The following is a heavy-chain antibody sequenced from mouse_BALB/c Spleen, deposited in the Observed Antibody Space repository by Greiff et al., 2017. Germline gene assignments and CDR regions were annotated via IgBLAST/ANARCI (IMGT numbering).Heavy chain of an antibody. V-gene: IGHV5-6-2*01. Sequence: EVQLVESGGGLVKLGGSLKLSCAASGFTFSSYYMSWVRQTPEKRLELVAAINSNGGSTYYPDTVKGRFTISRDNAKNTLYLQMSSLKSEDTALYYCARYYYGSSPFAYWGQGTLVTVSA. J-gene: IGHJ3*01. CDR2: INSNGGST. D-gene: IGHD1-1*01. CDR1: GFTFSSYY. CDR3: ARYYYGSSPFAY.